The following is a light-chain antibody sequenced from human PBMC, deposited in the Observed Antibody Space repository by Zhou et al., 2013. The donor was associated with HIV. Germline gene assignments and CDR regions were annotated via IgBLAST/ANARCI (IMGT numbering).Light chain of an antibody. CDR3: MQALQTPLTT. Sequence: DIVMTQSPLSLPVTPGEPASISCRSRQSLLQSNGYNYLDWYLQKPGQSPQLLIYLGSNRASGVPDRFSGSGSGTDFTLKISRVEAEDVGVYYCMQALQTPLTTFGQGTKLEIK. CDR1: QSLLQSNGYNY. CDR2: LGS. J-gene: IGKJ2*01. V-gene: IGKV2-28*01.